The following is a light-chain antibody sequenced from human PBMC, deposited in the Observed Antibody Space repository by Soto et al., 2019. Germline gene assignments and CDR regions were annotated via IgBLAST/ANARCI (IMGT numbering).Light chain of an antibody. CDR2: DVS. CDR3: QQFNTYPIT. Sequence: AIQLTQSPSSLSASVGDRVTITCRASQDIRGALAWYQQKPGKAPKFLIFDVSTLQSGVPSRFSGSGSGTDFTLNISSLQPEDFGTYYCQQFNTYPITFGHGTRLEIK. CDR1: QDIRGA. J-gene: IGKJ5*01. V-gene: IGKV1-13*02.